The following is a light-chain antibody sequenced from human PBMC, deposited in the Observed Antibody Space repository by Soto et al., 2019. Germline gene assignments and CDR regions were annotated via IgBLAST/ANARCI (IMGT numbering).Light chain of an antibody. CDR3: QQYANLPPT. J-gene: IGKJ5*01. V-gene: IGKV1-5*03. CDR1: QSISTW. CDR2: KAS. Sequence: IQMTQSPSTLSASVGDRVTITCRASQSISTWLAWYQQKPGKAPKLLIYKASGLESGVPSRFSGSGSGTDFTFTISSLQPEDIATYYCQQYANLPPTFGQGRRLEIK.